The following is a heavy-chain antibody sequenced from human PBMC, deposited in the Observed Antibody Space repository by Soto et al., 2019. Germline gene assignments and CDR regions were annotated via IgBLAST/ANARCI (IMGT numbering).Heavy chain of an antibody. D-gene: IGHD6-13*01. CDR3: ARHPERIAQIGWFDP. J-gene: IGHJ5*02. CDR2: ISSSSSTI. V-gene: IGHV3-48*01. Sequence: WGSLRLSCAASGFTVCSYSMNWVRQDPGKGLEWVSYISSSSSTIYYADSVKGRFTISRDNAKNSLYLQMNSLRAEDTAVYYCARHPERIAQIGWFDPWGQGTLVTVSS. CDR1: GFTVCSYS.